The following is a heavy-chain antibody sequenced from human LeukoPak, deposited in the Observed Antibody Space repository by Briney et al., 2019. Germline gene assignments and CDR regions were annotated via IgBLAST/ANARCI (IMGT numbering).Heavy chain of an antibody. Sequence: GGSLRLSCAASGFTFSSYGMHWVRQAPGKGLEWAAVISYDGSNKYYADSVKGRFTISRDNSKNALYLQMNSLRAEDTAVYYCAKRGDYGGNSPFDYWGQGTLVTVSS. CDR1: GFTFSSYG. V-gene: IGHV3-30*18. CDR3: AKRGDYGGNSPFDY. CDR2: ISYDGSNK. J-gene: IGHJ4*02. D-gene: IGHD4-23*01.